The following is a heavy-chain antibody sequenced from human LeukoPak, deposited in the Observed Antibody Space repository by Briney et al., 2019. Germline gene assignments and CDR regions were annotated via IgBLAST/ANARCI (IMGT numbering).Heavy chain of an antibody. V-gene: IGHV3-23*01. D-gene: IGHD6-6*01. Sequence: GGSLRLSCAASGFTFSSYAMSWVRQAPGKGLEWVSAISGSGGSTYYADSVKGRFTISRDNSKNTLYLQMNSLRAEDTAVYYCARDLIPFGPARYYFDYWGQGTLVTVSS. CDR1: GFTFSSYA. CDR3: ARDLIPFGPARYYFDY. J-gene: IGHJ4*02. CDR2: ISGSGGST.